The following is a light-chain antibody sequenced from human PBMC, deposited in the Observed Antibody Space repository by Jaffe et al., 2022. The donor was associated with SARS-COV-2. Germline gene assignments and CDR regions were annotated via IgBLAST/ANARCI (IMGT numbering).Light chain of an antibody. J-gene: IGLJ3*02. CDR1: SGHSSYA. Sequence: QLVLTQSPSASASLGASVKLTCTLSSGHSSYAIAWHQQQPEKGPRYLMKLNSDGSHNKGDGIPDRFSGSSSGAERYLTISSLQSEDEADYYCQTWATGMWVFGGGTKLTVL. V-gene: IGLV4-69*01. CDR3: QTWATGMWV. CDR2: LNSDGSH.